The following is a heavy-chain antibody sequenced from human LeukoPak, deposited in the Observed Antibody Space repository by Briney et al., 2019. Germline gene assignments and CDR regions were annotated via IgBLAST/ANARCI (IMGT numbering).Heavy chain of an antibody. CDR2: ISGSGGST. Sequence: GGSLRLSCAASGFTFSSYAMSWVRQAPGKGLEWVSAISGSGGSTYYADSVKGRLTISRDNSKNTLYLQMNSLRAEDTAVYYCAKAWNYGVNEHFDLWGRGTLVTVSS. J-gene: IGHJ2*01. V-gene: IGHV3-23*01. CDR3: AKAWNYGVNEHFDL. D-gene: IGHD1-7*01. CDR1: GFTFSSYA.